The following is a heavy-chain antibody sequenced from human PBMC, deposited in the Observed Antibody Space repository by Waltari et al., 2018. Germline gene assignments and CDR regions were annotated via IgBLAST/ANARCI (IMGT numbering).Heavy chain of an antibody. J-gene: IGHJ6*02. CDR3: ARGAVAGPYYYYGMDV. CDR2: IIPIFGKA. CDR1: GFTFSSYG. V-gene: IGHV1-69*01. Sequence: QVQLVESGGGVVQPGRSLRLSCAASGFTFSSYGMHWVRQAPGQGLEWMGGIIPIFGKANYAQKFQGRVTITADESTSTAYMELSSLRSEDTAVYYCARGAVAGPYYYYGMDVWGQGTTVTVSS. D-gene: IGHD6-19*01.